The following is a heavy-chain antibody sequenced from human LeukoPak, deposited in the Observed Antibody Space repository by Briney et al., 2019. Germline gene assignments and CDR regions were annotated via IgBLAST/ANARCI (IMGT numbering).Heavy chain of an antibody. D-gene: IGHD2-21*01. V-gene: IGHV3-66*02. Sequence: GGSLRLSCAASGFTVNSHYMNWVRQAPGKGLEWVSVIYSGGSTYYADSVKGRFTISRDNSKNMLYLQMSSLRIEDTAVYYCARAEVIAIFDYWGQGTLVTVSS. J-gene: IGHJ4*02. CDR1: GFTVNSHY. CDR3: ARAEVIAIFDY. CDR2: IYSGGST.